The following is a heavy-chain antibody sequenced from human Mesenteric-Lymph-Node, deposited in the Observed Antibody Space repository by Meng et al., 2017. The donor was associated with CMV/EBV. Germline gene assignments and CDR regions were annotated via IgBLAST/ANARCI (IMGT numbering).Heavy chain of an antibody. Sequence: ASVKVSCKASGYTFTSYDINWVRQATGQGLEWMGWMNPNSGNTVYAQKFQGRVTMTRNTSISTAYMDLSSLRSEDTAVYYCARYNCSITSCYSTYFYGMDVWGQGTAVTVSS. CDR1: GYTFTSYD. J-gene: IGHJ6*02. CDR2: MNPNSGNT. D-gene: IGHD2-2*01. CDR3: ARYNCSITSCYSTYFYGMDV. V-gene: IGHV1-8*01.